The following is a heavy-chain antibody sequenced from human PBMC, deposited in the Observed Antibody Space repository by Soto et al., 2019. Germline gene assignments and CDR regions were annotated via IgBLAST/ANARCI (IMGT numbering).Heavy chain of an antibody. CDR2: VYYSGTT. Sequence: QLQLQESGPGLVKPSETLSLTCTVSGGSISSSSYYWGWIRQPPGKGLEWIGSVYYSGTTYYNPSLKSRVTISVDTSKSQFSLKLSSVTAADTAVYYCARHQGFAVYYYDSSGYYPDCWGQGTLVTVSS. CDR1: GGSISSSSYY. V-gene: IGHV4-39*01. J-gene: IGHJ4*02. D-gene: IGHD3-22*01. CDR3: ARHQGFAVYYYDSSGYYPDC.